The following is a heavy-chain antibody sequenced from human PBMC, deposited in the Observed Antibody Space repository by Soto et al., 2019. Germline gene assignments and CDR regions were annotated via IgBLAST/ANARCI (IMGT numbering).Heavy chain of an antibody. CDR3: AKAGSYFSSGSYCYSYYYMDV. Sequence: EVQLLESGGGLVQPGGSLRLSCAASGFTFSSYAMSWVRQAPGKGLEWVSSITGSGGSTYYGDSVKGRFTISRDNSKKTLYLQMNSLRAEDTAVYYCAKAGSYFSSGSYCYSYYYMDVWGKGTTVTVSS. CDR1: GFTFSSYA. CDR2: ITGSGGST. D-gene: IGHD3-10*01. J-gene: IGHJ6*03. V-gene: IGHV3-23*01.